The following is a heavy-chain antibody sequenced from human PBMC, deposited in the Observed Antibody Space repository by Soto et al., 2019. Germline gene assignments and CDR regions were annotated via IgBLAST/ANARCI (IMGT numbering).Heavy chain of an antibody. Sequence: GGSLRLSCAASGFTFDDYAMHWVRQAPGKGLEWVSGISWNSGSIGYADSVKGRFTISRDNAKNSLYLQMNSLRAEDTALYYCAKARPGVATTAFDIWGQGTMVTVSS. CDR1: GFTFDDYA. CDR3: AKARPGVATTAFDI. D-gene: IGHD5-12*01. V-gene: IGHV3-9*01. CDR2: ISWNSGSI. J-gene: IGHJ3*02.